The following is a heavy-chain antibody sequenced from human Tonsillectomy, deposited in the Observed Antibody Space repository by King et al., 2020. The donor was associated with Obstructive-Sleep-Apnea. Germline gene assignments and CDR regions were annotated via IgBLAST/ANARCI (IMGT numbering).Heavy chain of an antibody. CDR2: INPSGGST. J-gene: IGHJ4*02. CDR3: ARGSESSGAFLPYYFDY. D-gene: IGHD6-19*01. Sequence: QLVQSGAEVKKPGASVKVSCKASGYTFTSYYLHWVRQAPGQGLEWMGIINPSGGSTTYAQKFQGRVTMTRDTSTSTVYMELSSLRSEDAAVYYCARGSESSGAFLPYYFDYWGQGTLVTVSS. V-gene: IGHV1-46*01. CDR1: GYTFTSYY.